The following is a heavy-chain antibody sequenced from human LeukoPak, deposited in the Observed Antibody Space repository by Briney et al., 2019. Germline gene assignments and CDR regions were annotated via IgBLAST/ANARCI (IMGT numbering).Heavy chain of an antibody. CDR1: GFTLSNYS. CDR2: ISSSSSTI. CDR3: ARDPHYRNFDY. Sequence: GGLRLSFADSGFTLSNYSIKRVRQAPGKGVERVSYISSSSSTIYYADSVKGRFTISRDNAKNSLYLQMNSLRAEDTAVYYCARDPHYRNFDYWGQGTLVTVSS. D-gene: IGHD4-11*01. V-gene: IGHV3-48*01. J-gene: IGHJ4*02.